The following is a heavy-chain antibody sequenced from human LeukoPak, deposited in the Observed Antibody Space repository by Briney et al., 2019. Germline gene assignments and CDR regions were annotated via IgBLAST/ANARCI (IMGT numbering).Heavy chain of an antibody. CDR1: GFTFSSYG. CDR3: AKGRLLITMVQKPPWAFDI. Sequence: PGGSLRLSCAASGFTFSSYGMHWVRQAPGKGLEWVAFIRFDGNNEYYADSVKGRFTISRDSSKNTLYLQMNSLRAEDTAVYYCAKGRLLITMVQKPPWAFDIWGQGTMVTVSS. CDR2: IRFDGNNE. D-gene: IGHD3-10*01. V-gene: IGHV3-30*02. J-gene: IGHJ3*02.